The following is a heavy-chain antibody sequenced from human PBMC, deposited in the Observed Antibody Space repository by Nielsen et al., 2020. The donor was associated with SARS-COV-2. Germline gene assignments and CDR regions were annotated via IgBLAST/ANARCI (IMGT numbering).Heavy chain of an antibody. D-gene: IGHD1-26*01. CDR3: ARGRMGAPLD. V-gene: IGHV4-61*01. CDR1: GGSISTGSHY. CDR2: IYYSGST. J-gene: IGHJ4*02. Sequence: SETLSLTCIVSGGSISTGSHYWSWIRQPPGKGLEWIGYIYYSGSTNYNPSLKSRVTISVDTSKNQFSLKLSSVTAADTAVYYCARGRMGAPLDWGQGTLVTVSS.